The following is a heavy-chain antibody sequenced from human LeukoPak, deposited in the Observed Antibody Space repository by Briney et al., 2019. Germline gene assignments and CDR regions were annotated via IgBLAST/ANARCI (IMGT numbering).Heavy chain of an antibody. CDR1: GGSISSGGYY. J-gene: IGHJ5*02. CDR3: ASQTSWFDP. V-gene: IGHV4-30-2*01. D-gene: IGHD2-2*01. Sequence: PSETLSLTCTVSGGSISSGGYYWRWIRQPPGKGLEWIGYIYHSGSTYYNPSLKSRVTISVDRSKNQFSLKLSSVTAADTAVYYCASQTSWFDPWGQGTLVTVSS. CDR2: IYHSGST.